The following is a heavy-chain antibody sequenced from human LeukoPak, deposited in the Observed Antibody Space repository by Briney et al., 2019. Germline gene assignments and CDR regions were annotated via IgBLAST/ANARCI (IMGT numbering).Heavy chain of an antibody. J-gene: IGHJ1*01. CDR2: MNPNSGNT. CDR3: ASSGIAAAGMLGGW. CDR1: GYTFTSYD. D-gene: IGHD6-13*01. Sequence: GASVKVSCKASGYTFTSYDINWVRHATGQGLEWMGWMNPNSGNTGYAQKFQGRVTMARNTSISTAYMELSSLRSEDTAVYYCASSGIAAAGMLGGWGGQGMLVTVSA. V-gene: IGHV1-8*02.